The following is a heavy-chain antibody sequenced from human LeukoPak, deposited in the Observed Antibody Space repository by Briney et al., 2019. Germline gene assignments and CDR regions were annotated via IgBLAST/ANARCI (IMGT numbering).Heavy chain of an antibody. CDR2: ISYDGSNK. J-gene: IGHJ4*02. V-gene: IGHV3-30-3*01. CDR3: ASGDSSGSPGGY. Sequence: PGGSLRLSCAASGFTFSSYAMHWVRQAPGKGLEWVAVISYDGSNKYYADSVKGRFTISRDNSKNTLYLQMNSLRAEDTAVYYCASGDSSGSPGGYWGQGTLVTVSS. CDR1: GFTFSSYA. D-gene: IGHD3-22*01.